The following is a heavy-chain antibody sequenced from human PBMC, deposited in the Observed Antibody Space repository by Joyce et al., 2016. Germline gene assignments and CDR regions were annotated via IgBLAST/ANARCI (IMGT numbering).Heavy chain of an antibody. Sequence: QVQLQQSGPGLVKPSQTLSLTCPISGDSVSSNSAAWNWIRQSPSRGLEWLGRTYHRSKWYNDYAVSVKSRITSNPDTPKNQFSLQLNSVTPEDAAVYYCARAGYYHTSGYYYPNFDYWGPGTLVTVSS. CDR2: TYHRSKWYN. CDR3: ARAGYYHTSGYYYPNFDY. D-gene: IGHD3-22*01. J-gene: IGHJ4*02. V-gene: IGHV6-1*01. CDR1: GDSVSSNSAA.